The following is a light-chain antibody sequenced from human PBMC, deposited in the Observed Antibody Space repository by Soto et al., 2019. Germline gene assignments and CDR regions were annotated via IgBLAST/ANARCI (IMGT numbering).Light chain of an antibody. Sequence: EVVMTQSPATLSVSPGERATLSCRASQSISSTLVWYQQKPGQAPRLLISGASTRATGIPARFRGSGSGTDFTLTISSVQAEDFAVYYCQQYSSWPITFGQGTRLEI. CDR2: GAS. CDR1: QSISST. J-gene: IGKJ5*01. CDR3: QQYSSWPIT. V-gene: IGKV3-15*01.